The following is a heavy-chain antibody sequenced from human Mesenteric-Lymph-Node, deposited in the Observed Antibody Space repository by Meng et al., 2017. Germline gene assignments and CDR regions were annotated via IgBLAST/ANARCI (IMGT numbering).Heavy chain of an antibody. Sequence: SETLSLTCTVSGGSISSYYWSWIRQSPGKGLEWMGYIYYSGTTNYSPSLKSRVTISVDTSKNQFSLKLSSVTAADTAVYYCARDVYSSGWYWFDPWGQGTLVTVSS. CDR2: IYYSGTT. CDR1: GGSISSYY. D-gene: IGHD6-19*01. CDR3: ARDVYSSGWYWFDP. J-gene: IGHJ5*02. V-gene: IGHV4-59*01.